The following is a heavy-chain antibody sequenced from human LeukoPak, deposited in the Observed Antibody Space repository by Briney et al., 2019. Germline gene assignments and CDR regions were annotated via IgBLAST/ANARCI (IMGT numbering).Heavy chain of an antibody. CDR1: GDSVSSNSAA. J-gene: IGHJ3*02. D-gene: IGHD2-15*01. V-gene: IGHV6-1*01. Sequence: SQTLSLTCAISGDSVSSNSAAWNWIRQSPSRGLEWLGRTYYRSKWYNDYAVSVKSRITINPDTSKNQFSLQLNSVTPEDTAVYYCARHPAFYCSGGSCYPGGAFDIWGQGTMVTVSS. CDR3: ARHPAFYCSGGSCYPGGAFDI. CDR2: TYYRSKWYN.